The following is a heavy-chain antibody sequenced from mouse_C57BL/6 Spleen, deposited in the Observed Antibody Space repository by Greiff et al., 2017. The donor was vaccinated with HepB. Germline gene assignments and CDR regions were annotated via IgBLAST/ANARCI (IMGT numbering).Heavy chain of an antibody. CDR2: ISSGSSTI. D-gene: IGHD1-1*01. CDR1: GFTFSDYG. Sequence: EVKLMESGGGLVKPGGSLKLSCAASGFTFSDYGMHWVRQAPEKGLEWVAYISSGSSTIYYADTVKGRFTISRDNAKNTLFLQMTSLRSEDTAMYYCARKLYGAMDYWGQGTSVTVSS. V-gene: IGHV5-17*01. J-gene: IGHJ4*01. CDR3: ARKLYGAMDY.